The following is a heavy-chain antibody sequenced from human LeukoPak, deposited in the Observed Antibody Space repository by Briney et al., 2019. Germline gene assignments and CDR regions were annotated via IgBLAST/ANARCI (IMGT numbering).Heavy chain of an antibody. CDR2: ILYDGSKK. D-gene: IGHD3-9*01. Sequence: GGSLRLSCAASGFTFTNYNMHWVRQTPGKGLQWVAAILYDGSKKFYADSVKGRFSVYRDNSNYTLYLQMNSLKNDDTALYSCANFDGDSQAFHIWGQGTMVTVSS. V-gene: IGHV3-30*18. CDR1: GFTFTNYN. CDR3: ANFDGDSQAFHI. J-gene: IGHJ3*02.